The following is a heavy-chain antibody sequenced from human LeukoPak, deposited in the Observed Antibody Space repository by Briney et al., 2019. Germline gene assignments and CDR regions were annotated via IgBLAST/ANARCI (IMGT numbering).Heavy chain of an antibody. J-gene: IGHJ5*02. D-gene: IGHD2-15*01. CDR2: INHIGST. Sequence: SETLSLTCAVYGGSFSGYYWSWIRQPPGKGLEWIGEINHIGSTNYNPSLKSRVTISVDTSKNQFSLKLSSVTAADTAVYYCARGPRVGGIVVVVAATDNWFDPWGQGTLVTVSS. CDR1: GGSFSGYY. V-gene: IGHV4-34*01. CDR3: ARGPRVGGIVVVVAATDNWFDP.